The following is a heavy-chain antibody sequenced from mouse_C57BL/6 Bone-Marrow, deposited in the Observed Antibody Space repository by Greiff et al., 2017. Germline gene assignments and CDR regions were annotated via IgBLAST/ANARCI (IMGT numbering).Heavy chain of an antibody. Sequence: VQRVESGAELVRPGTSVKVSCKASGYAFTNYLIEWVKQRPGQGLEWIGVINPGSGGTNYNEKFKGKATLTADKSSSNAYMQLSSLTSEDSAVYFCARSKNWDSWFAYWGQGTLVTVSA. V-gene: IGHV1-54*01. CDR3: ARSKNWDSWFAY. CDR1: GYAFTNYL. CDR2: INPGSGGT. J-gene: IGHJ3*01. D-gene: IGHD4-1*01.